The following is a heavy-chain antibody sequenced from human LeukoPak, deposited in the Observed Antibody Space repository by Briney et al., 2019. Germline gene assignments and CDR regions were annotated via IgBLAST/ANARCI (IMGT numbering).Heavy chain of an antibody. D-gene: IGHD1-26*01. CDR1: GGSIRSYY. CDR3: ARDWVVVGATTWYFDL. Sequence: SETLSLTCTVSGGSIRSYYWSWIRQPPGKGLEWIGYIYHSGSSNYNPSLKSRVTMSVDTSKNQFSLQLNSVTPEDTAVYYCARDWVVVGATTWYFDLWGRGTLVTVSS. CDR2: IYHSGSS. V-gene: IGHV4-59*12. J-gene: IGHJ2*01.